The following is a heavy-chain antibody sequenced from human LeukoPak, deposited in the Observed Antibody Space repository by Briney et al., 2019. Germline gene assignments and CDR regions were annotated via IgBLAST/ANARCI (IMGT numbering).Heavy chain of an antibody. CDR1: GFTFSSYG. D-gene: IGHD3-10*01. J-gene: IGHJ5*02. CDR2: IRYDGNNK. CDR3: AREFRYNYYGSGSYYPLTLEYNWFDP. V-gene: IGHV3-30*02. Sequence: GGSLRLSCAASGFTFSSYGMHWARQAPGKGLEWVSFIRYDGNNKYYADSVKGRFTISRDNSNNTLYLHMHSLRAEDTAVYYCAREFRYNYYGSGSYYPLTLEYNWFDPWGQGTLVTVSS.